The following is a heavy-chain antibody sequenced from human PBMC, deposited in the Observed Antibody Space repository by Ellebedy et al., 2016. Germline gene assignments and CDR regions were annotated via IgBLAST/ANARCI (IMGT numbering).Heavy chain of an antibody. D-gene: IGHD4-17*01. CDR1: GFIFSSHF. CDR2: ISAGSDTT. J-gene: IGHJ4*02. CDR3: RQGHYADL. V-gene: IGHV3-23*01. Sequence: GESLKISXGTSGFIFSSHFMTWVRLVPGKGLEWVSTISAGSDTTRLADSVKGRFTISRDSSKNSVYLRMNNLRVEDTAVYYCRQGHYADLWGQGTLVTVSS.